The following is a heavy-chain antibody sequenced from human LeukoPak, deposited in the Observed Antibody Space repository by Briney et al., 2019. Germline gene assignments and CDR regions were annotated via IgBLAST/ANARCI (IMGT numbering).Heavy chain of an antibody. CDR3: ASHGTVGWFDP. CDR2: IYYSGST. V-gene: IGHV4-39*01. J-gene: IGHJ5*02. CDR1: GGSISSSSYY. D-gene: IGHD4-23*01. Sequence: PSETLSLTCTVSGGSISSSSYYWGWIRQPPGKGLEWIGSIYYSGSTYYNPSLKSRVTISVDTSKNQFSLKLSSVTAADTAVYYCASHGTVGWFDPWGQGTLDTVSS.